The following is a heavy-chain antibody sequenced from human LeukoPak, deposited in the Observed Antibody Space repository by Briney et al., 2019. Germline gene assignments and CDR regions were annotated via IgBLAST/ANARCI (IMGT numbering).Heavy chain of an antibody. D-gene: IGHD1-1*01. Sequence: GGSLRLSCAASGFTFSSYGMSWVRQSPGKGLEWVSVIYSGGSTYYADSVKGRFTISRDNSKNTLYLQMNSLRSDDTAVYYCARAQGLNWNPESYFDYWGQGTLVTVSS. V-gene: IGHV3-53*05. CDR3: ARAQGLNWNPESYFDY. J-gene: IGHJ4*02. CDR1: GFTFSSYG. CDR2: IYSGGST.